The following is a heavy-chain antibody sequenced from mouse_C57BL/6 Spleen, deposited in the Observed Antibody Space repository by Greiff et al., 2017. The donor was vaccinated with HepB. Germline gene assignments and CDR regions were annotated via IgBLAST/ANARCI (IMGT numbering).Heavy chain of an antibody. Sequence: EVQVVESEGGLVQPGSSMKLSCTASGFTFSDYYMAWVRQVPEKGLEWVANINYDGSSTYYLDSLKSRFIISRDNAKNILYLQMSSLKSEDTATYYCARDMGPGIYAMDYWGQGTSVTVSS. V-gene: IGHV5-16*01. CDR3: ARDMGPGIYAMDY. CDR1: GFTFSDYY. CDR2: INYDGSST. D-gene: IGHD4-1*01. J-gene: IGHJ4*01.